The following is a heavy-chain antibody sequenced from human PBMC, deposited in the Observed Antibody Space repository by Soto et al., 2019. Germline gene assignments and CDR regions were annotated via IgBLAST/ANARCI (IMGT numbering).Heavy chain of an antibody. D-gene: IGHD2-8*01. CDR2: IYYSGST. Sequence: SETLSLTCTVSGGSISSYYWSWIRQPPGKGLEWIGYIYYSGSTNYNPSLKSRVTISVDTSKNQFSLKLSSVTAADTAVYYCAKLYCTNGVCYQFDYWGQGTLVTVSS. J-gene: IGHJ4*02. CDR3: AKLYCTNGVCYQFDY. V-gene: IGHV4-59*01. CDR1: GGSISSYY.